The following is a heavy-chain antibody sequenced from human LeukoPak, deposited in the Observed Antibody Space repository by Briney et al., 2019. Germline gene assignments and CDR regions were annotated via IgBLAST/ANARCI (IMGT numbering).Heavy chain of an antibody. CDR2: IHSSGRI. V-gene: IGHV4-4*07. Sequence: SETLSLTCTVSGGFISVHYWSWIRQSAGKRLEWIGRIHSSGRINYNPSLKSRVTMSVDTSKNEFSLNLNSVTAADTAVYFCARDLDCGGDCSSDALDIWGQGTMVTVSS. CDR1: GGFISVHY. J-gene: IGHJ3*02. CDR3: ARDLDCGGDCSSDALDI. D-gene: IGHD2-21*02.